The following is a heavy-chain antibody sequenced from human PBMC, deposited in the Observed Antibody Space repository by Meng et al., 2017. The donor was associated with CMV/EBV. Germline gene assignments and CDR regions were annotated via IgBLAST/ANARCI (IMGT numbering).Heavy chain of an antibody. CDR3: ARDATIIGYCSSTSCRYFDY. V-gene: IGHV4-61*01. CDR2: IYYSGST. Sequence: SETLSLTCTVSGGSVSSGSHYWSWIRQPPGKGLEWIGYIYYSGSTNYNPSLKSRVTISVDTSKNQFSLKLSSVTAADTAVYYCARDATIIGYCSSTSCRYFDYWGQGTLVTVSS. CDR1: GGSVSSGSHY. D-gene: IGHD2-2*01. J-gene: IGHJ4*02.